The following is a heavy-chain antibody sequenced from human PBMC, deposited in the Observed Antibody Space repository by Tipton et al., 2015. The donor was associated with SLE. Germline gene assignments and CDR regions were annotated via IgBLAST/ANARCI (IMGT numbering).Heavy chain of an antibody. CDR2: VYYSGST. CDR3: ARLNGGNGGNPFDY. D-gene: IGHD2-15*01. CDR1: GGSISSSNYN. J-gene: IGHJ4*02. Sequence: TLSLTCTVSGGSISSSNYNWGWIRQPPGKGLEWIGSVYYSGSTFYNPSLKSRVSTSVDTSKNQFSLRLSSLTAADTAVYYCARLNGGNGGNPFDYWGQGTLVTVSS. V-gene: IGHV4-39*07.